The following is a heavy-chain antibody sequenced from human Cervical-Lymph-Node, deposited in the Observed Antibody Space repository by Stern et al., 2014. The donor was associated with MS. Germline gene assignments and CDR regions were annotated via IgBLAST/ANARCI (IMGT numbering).Heavy chain of an antibody. Sequence: LQLVESDPGLVKPSETLSLTCPVSGGSISSYYWSWIRQPPGKGLEWIGYIYYSGSTNYNPSLKSRVTISVDTSKNHFSLKLSSVTAADTAVYYCARGATQAFDPWGQGTLVTVSS. CDR2: IYYSGST. J-gene: IGHJ5*02. CDR1: GGSISSYY. CDR3: ARGATQAFDP. V-gene: IGHV4-59*01.